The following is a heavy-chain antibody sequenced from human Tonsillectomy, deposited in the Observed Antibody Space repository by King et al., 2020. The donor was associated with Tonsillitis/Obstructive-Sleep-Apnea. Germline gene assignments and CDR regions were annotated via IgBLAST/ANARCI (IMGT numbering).Heavy chain of an antibody. CDR3: AREMCTSTSCRVDY. Sequence: VQLVESGGGLIQPGGSLRLSCVASELTVSTNYMTWVRQAPGKGLEWVSVIYTSGSTYYADSVKGRFTISRDNSNNTVYLQMNSLRAEDTAVYYCAREMCTSTSCRVDYWGQGTLVTVSS. V-gene: IGHV3-53*01. CDR1: ELTVSTNY. CDR2: IYTSGST. J-gene: IGHJ4*02. D-gene: IGHD2-2*01.